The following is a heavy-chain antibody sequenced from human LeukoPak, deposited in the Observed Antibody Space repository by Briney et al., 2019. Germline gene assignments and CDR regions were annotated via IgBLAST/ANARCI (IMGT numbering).Heavy chain of an antibody. V-gene: IGHV3-23*01. J-gene: IGHJ4*02. Sequence: GGSLRLSCVASGITFSNYAVSWVRQAPEKGLDWVSVISGSAHKIRYADSVKGRFTISRDNSENIVYLQMNNLRVEDTAVYYCAGRTTGYSPGYIHWGQGTLVTVSS. CDR3: AGRTTGYSPGYIH. CDR1: GITFSNYA. CDR2: ISGSAHKI. D-gene: IGHD5-18*01.